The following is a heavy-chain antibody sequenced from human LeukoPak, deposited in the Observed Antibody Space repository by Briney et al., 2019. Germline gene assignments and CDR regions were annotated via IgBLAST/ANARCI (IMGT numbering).Heavy chain of an antibody. V-gene: IGHV3-23*01. J-gene: IGHJ2*01. CDR3: ARQYSDILTGYHRGELYWYFDL. Sequence: PGGSLRLSCGASGFTFSSYAMSWVRQAPGKGLEWVSVISGSGGSTYYADSVRGQFTLSRDNSKNTLYLQMNSLRAEDTAVYYCARQYSDILTGYHRGELYWYFDLWGRGTLVTVSS. CDR1: GFTFSSYA. D-gene: IGHD3-9*01. CDR2: ISGSGGST.